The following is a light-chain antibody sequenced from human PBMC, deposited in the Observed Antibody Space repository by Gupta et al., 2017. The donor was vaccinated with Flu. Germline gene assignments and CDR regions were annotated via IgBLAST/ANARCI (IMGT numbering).Light chain of an antibody. CDR1: QSISAD. V-gene: IGKV3-15*01. CDR3: QHYNNWPFT. CDR2: DAS. J-gene: IGKJ4*01. Sequence: GERTTRSCRASQSISADLAWYQQKPGQPPRLLMYDASTRAPGVPARFSGSGSGTEFTLTISSVESEDFAVYYCQHYNNWPFTFGGGTRVEIK.